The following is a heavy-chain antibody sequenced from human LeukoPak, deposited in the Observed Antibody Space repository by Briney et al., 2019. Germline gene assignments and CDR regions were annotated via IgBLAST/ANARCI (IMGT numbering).Heavy chain of an antibody. Sequence: GGSLRLSCAASGFTFSSHWMHWVRQAPGKALVWVSRISTDGSITGYADSVKGRFTISRDNAKNTLYLQMNNLRADDTAVYYCTRDRPVFTLFDSWGQGALVTVSS. J-gene: IGHJ4*02. CDR1: GFTFSSHW. D-gene: IGHD1-14*01. V-gene: IGHV3-74*01. CDR3: TRDRPVFTLFDS. CDR2: ISTDGSIT.